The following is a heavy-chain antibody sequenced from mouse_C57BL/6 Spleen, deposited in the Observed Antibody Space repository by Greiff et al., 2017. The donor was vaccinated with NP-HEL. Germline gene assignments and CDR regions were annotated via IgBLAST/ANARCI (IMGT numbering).Heavy chain of an antibody. CDR2: IYPSDSET. Sequence: QVQLQQPGAELVRPGSSVKLSCKASGYTFTSYWMDWVKQRPGQGLEWIGNIYPSDSETHYNQKFKDKATLTVDKSSSTAYMQLSSLTSEDSAVYYCARGGGTSDAMDYWGQGTSVTVSS. J-gene: IGHJ4*01. D-gene: IGHD3-3*01. CDR3: ARGGGTSDAMDY. CDR1: GYTFTSYW. V-gene: IGHV1-61*01.